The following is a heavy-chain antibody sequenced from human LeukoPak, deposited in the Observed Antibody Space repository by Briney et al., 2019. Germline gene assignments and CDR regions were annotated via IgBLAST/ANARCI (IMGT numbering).Heavy chain of an antibody. Sequence: SETLSLTCTVSGGPISSYYWSWIRQPPGKGLEWIGYIYYSGSTNYNPSLKSRVTISVDTSKNQFSLKLSSLTAADTAVYYCAIRRPPRSRNNWFDPWGQGTLVTVSS. J-gene: IGHJ5*02. CDR1: GGPISSYY. CDR3: AIRRPPRSRNNWFDP. CDR2: IYYSGST. V-gene: IGHV4-59*08. D-gene: IGHD3-10*01.